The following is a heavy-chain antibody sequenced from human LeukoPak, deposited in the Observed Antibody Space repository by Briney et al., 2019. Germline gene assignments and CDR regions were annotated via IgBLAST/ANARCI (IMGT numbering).Heavy chain of an antibody. V-gene: IGHV3-23*01. CDR3: AKVVSWSGFPMDV. D-gene: IGHD3-3*01. Sequence: GSLRLSCAASGFTFSDYAMTWVRQAPGKGLEWVSAISGSGGNVYYADSVRGRLIISRDNSKDTLYLQVNSLRAEDTAVYYCAKVVSWSGFPMDVWGKGTTVTVSS. CDR1: GFTFSDYA. J-gene: IGHJ6*04. CDR2: ISGSGGNV.